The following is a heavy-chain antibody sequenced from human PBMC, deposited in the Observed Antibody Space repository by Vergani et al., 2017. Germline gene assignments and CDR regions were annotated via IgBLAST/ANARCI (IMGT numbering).Heavy chain of an antibody. CDR1: GFNFGEYG. Sequence: EVQLVESGGDLVQPGRSLRLSCQTSGFNFGEYGVSWVRQAPGKGLEWIGFIRSKTYGATTEYAASVRGRFTISRDNSKNTLYLQMNSLRAEDTAVYYCAKERVFWSGYYSPQYYFDYWGQGTLVTVSS. CDR2: IRSKTYGATT. V-gene: IGHV3-49*04. CDR3: AKERVFWSGYYSPQYYFDY. D-gene: IGHD3-3*01. J-gene: IGHJ4*02.